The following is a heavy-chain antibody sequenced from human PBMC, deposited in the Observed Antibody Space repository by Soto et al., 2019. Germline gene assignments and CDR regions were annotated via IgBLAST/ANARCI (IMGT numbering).Heavy chain of an antibody. Sequence: QVQLVQSGAEVKKPGASVKVSCKASGYTFTSYYMHWVRQAPGQGLEWMGIINPSGGSTSYAQKFHGRVTMTRDTSTSIVYMELSSLRSEDTAVYYCARDSGSGHILYWGQGTLVTVSS. CDR1: GYTFTSYY. CDR2: INPSGGST. V-gene: IGHV1-46*01. J-gene: IGHJ4*02. D-gene: IGHD2-21*01. CDR3: ARDSGSGHILY.